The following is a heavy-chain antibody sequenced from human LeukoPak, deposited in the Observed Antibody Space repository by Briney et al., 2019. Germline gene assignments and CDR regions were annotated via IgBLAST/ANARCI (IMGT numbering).Heavy chain of an antibody. D-gene: IGHD1-1*01. J-gene: IGHJ4*02. V-gene: IGHV3-23*02. CDR1: GFTFSSYA. Sequence: GGSLRLSCAASGFTFSSYAMSWVRQAPGKGLEWVSAISGSGGSTYYRDSVKGRFTISRDNSKNTLNLQMNSLRAEDTAVYFCARRMNGTWYYFDYWGQGTLVTVSS. CDR2: ISGSGGST. CDR3: ARRMNGTWYYFDY.